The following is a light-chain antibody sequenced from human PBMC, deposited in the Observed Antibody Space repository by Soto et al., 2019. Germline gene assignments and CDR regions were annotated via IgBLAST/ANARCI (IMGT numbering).Light chain of an antibody. CDR3: QQYNNCPPLT. J-gene: IGKJ4*01. Sequence: EIVMTQSPATLSVSPGERATLSCRASQSVNSNLAWYQQKPGQAPRLLMYGASTRATGIPARFSGSGSGTEFTLTISSLQSEDLAVYYCQQYNNCPPLTFGGGTKVEIK. CDR1: QSVNSN. V-gene: IGKV3-15*01. CDR2: GAS.